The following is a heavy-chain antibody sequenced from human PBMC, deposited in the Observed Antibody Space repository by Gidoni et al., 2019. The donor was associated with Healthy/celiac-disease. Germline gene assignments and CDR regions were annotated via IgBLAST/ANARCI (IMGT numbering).Heavy chain of an antibody. CDR1: GYPFTGYS. CDR3: ARDYCSGGSCYFLD. V-gene: IGHV1-2*02. D-gene: IGHD2-15*01. CDR2: IKPNSGGT. Sequence: QVQLVQSGAEVKKPGATVKVSCQACGYPFTGYSMHRVRQATGQGLEWMGWIKPNSGGTNYAQKFQGKVTMTRDTSISTAYMELSRLRSDDTAVYYCARDYCSGGSCYFLDWGQGTLVTVSS. J-gene: IGHJ4*02.